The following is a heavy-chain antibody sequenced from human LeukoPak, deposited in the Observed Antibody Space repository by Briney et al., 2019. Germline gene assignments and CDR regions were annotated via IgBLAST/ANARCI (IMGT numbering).Heavy chain of an antibody. J-gene: IGHJ2*01. D-gene: IGHD3-22*01. V-gene: IGHV4-30-4*01. CDR1: GGSMSSGDYY. Sequence: SETLSLTCTVSGGSMSSGDYYWSWIRQPPGKGLEWLGYIYNSGSTFYNPSLESRVTMSVDTSKNQFSLKLSSVTAADTAVYYCARGGDSSGYLFLSYWYFDLWGRVTLVTVSS. CDR3: ARGGDSSGYLFLSYWYFDL. CDR2: IYNSGST.